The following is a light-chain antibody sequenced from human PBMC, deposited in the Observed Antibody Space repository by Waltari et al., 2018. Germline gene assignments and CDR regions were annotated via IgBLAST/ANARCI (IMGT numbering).Light chain of an antibody. V-gene: IGKV3-15*01. CDR1: QRVSSN. J-gene: IGKJ3*01. Sequence: EIVMTQSPATLSVSPGERATLSCRASQRVSSNLAWYQQKPGQAPRLLIYGASTRATGIPARFIGSGSGTEFTLTISSLQSEDFAVYYCQQYNNWPFTFGPGTKVDIK. CDR2: GAS. CDR3: QQYNNWPFT.